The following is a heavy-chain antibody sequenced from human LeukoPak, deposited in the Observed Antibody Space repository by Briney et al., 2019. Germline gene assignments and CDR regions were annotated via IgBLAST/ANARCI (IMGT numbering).Heavy chain of an antibody. J-gene: IGHJ3*02. Sequence: SEALSLTCTVSGGSINSYYWSWIRQPPGKGLQWIGHIFYTGSTNYNPSLKSRATISVDTSKNQLSLKLSSVTAADSAVYYCASADFHGGNPFDAFDIWGQGTMVTVSS. CDR3: ASADFHGGNPFDAFDI. CDR1: GGSINSYY. CDR2: IFYTGST. D-gene: IGHD2-15*01. V-gene: IGHV4-59*12.